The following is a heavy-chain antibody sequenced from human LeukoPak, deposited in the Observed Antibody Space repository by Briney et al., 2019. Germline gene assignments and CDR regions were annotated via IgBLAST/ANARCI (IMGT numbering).Heavy chain of an antibody. CDR3: ARQIAAAGPNYYMDV. CDR1: GSTFSSYS. CDR2: ISSSSSTI. Sequence: GGSLRLSCAASGSTFSSYSMNWVRQAPGKGLEWVSNISSSSSTIYYADSVKGRFTISRDNAKNSLYLQMNSLRAEDTAVYYCARQIAAAGPNYYMDVWGKGTTVTVSS. J-gene: IGHJ6*03. D-gene: IGHD6-13*01. V-gene: IGHV3-48*01.